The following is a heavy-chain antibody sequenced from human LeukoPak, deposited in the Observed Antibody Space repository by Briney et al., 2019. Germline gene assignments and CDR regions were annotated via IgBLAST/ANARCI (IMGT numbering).Heavy chain of an antibody. J-gene: IGHJ6*03. CDR2: FYTSGNT. CDR1: GGSISRYY. D-gene: IGHD3-10*01. Sequence: KPSETLSLTCTVSGGSISRYYWSWIRQTAGKGLGWIGGFYTSGNTNYNPSLKSRVTMSVEKSKNQFSLKLSSVTAADTAVYYCVRDFGSGSSRRNNYYMDVWGKGTTVTVSS. V-gene: IGHV4-4*07. CDR3: VRDFGSGSSRRNNYYMDV.